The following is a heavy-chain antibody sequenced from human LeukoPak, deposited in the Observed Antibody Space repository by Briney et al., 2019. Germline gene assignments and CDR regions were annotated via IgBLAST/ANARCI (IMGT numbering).Heavy chain of an antibody. D-gene: IGHD1-26*01. V-gene: IGHV3-30*18. Sequence: GGSLRLSCAAYGFTFSSYGMHWVRQAPGKGLEWVAVISYDGSNKYYADSVKGRFTITRDNSKNTLYLQMNSLRAEDTAVYYCAKEAGSYYGLQLDYWGQGTLVTVSS. CDR1: GFTFSSYG. CDR2: ISYDGSNK. J-gene: IGHJ4*02. CDR3: AKEAGSYYGLQLDY.